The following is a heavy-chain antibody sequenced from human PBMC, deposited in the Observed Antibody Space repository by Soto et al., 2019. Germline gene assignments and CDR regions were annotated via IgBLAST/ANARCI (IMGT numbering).Heavy chain of an antibody. V-gene: IGHV3-48*03. D-gene: IGHD3-3*01. CDR2: ISSSGSTI. Sequence: AGGSLRLSCAASGFTFSSYEMNWVRQAPGTRLEWVSYISSSGSTIYYADSVKGRFSISRDNAKNSLYMQMNSLRAEDTAVYYCARASYDFWSGSSSYYYGMDVWGQGTTVTVSS. J-gene: IGHJ6*02. CDR1: GFTFSSYE. CDR3: ARASYDFWSGSSSYYYGMDV.